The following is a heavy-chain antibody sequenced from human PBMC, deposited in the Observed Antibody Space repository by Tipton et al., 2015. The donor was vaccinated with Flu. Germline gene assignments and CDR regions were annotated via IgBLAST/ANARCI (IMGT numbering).Heavy chain of an antibody. D-gene: IGHD5/OR15-5a*01. CDR3: ARGPLLDL. J-gene: IGHJ2*01. CDR1: GDSINNNY. CDR2: INHSGST. Sequence: GLVKPSETLSLTCTVSGDSINNNYWSWIRQPPGKGLEWIGEINHSGSTNYNPPLKSRVTISVDTSKNQFSLKLSSATAADTAVYYCARGPLLDLWGRGTLVTVSS. V-gene: IGHV4-34*01.